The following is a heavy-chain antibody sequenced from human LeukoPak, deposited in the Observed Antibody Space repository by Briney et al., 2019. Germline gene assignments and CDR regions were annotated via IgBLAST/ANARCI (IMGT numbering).Heavy chain of an antibody. CDR3: ARDRDCGGNVRLGLDY. J-gene: IGHJ4*02. V-gene: IGHV3-30*15. CDR1: GFTFSNYA. CDR2: ISCDGSNK. Sequence: PGRSLRLSCAASGFTFSNYAIHWVRQAPGKGLEWVALISCDGSNKYYAQSVKGRFTISRDNSKNTLELQMSSLRVEDTAVYYCARDRDCGGNVRLGLDYWGQGSLVTVSS. D-gene: IGHD4-23*01.